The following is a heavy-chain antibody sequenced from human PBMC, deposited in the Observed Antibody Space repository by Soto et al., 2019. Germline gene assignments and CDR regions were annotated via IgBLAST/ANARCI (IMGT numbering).Heavy chain of an antibody. CDR2: ISGSGGST. J-gene: IGHJ4*02. V-gene: IGHV3-23*01. D-gene: IGHD6-6*01. Sequence: GGSLRLSCAASGFTFSSYAMSWVRQAPGKGLEWVSAISGSGGSTYYADSVKGRFTISRDNSKNTLYLQMNSLRAEDTAVYYWAKGPGSSSSVFDYWGQGTLVTVSS. CDR3: AKGPGSSSSVFDY. CDR1: GFTFSSYA.